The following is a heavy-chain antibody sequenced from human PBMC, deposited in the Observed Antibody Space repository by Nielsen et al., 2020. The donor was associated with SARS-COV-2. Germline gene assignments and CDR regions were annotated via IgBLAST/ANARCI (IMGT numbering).Heavy chain of an antibody. CDR1: GFTFSSYW. D-gene: IGHD6-13*01. V-gene: IGHV3-30*03. J-gene: IGHJ5*01. CDR3: ARETEGSASSWFEF. CDR2: ISYDGTSR. Sequence: GGSLRLSCAASGFTFSSYWMSWVRQAPGKGLEWVAIISYDGTSRYNEHSAKGRFTISRDNSRHTLFLQMNTLTVQDTAVYYCARETEGSASSWFEFWGQGVLVTVSS.